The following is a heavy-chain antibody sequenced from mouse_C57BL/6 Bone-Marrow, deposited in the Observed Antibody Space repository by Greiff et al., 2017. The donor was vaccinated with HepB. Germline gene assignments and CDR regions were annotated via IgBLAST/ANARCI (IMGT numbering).Heavy chain of an antibody. V-gene: IGHV1-63*01. D-gene: IGHD2-10*01. CDR1: GYTFTNYW. Sequence: QVQLQQSGAELVRPGTSVKMSCKASGYTFTNYWIGWAKQRPGHGLEWIGDIYPGGGYTNYNEKFKGKATLAADKSSSTAYMQFSSLTSDDSAIYYCASAYPTGYFDYWGQGTTLTVSS. CDR3: ASAYPTGYFDY. CDR2: IYPGGGYT. J-gene: IGHJ2*01.